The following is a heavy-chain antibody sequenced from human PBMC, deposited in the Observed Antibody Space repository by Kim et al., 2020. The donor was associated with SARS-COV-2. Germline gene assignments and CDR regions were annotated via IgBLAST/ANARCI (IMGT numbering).Heavy chain of an antibody. J-gene: IGHJ4*02. CDR3: AKNGGSGSYSMYY. CDR2: ISYDGSNK. V-gene: IGHV3-30*18. CDR1: GFTFSSYG. Sequence: GGSLRLSCAASGFTFSSYGMHWVRQAPGKGLEWVAVISYDGSNKYYADSVKGRFTISRDNSKNTLYLQMNSLRAEDTAVYYCAKNGGSGSYSMYYWGQGTPVTVSS. D-gene: IGHD3-10*01.